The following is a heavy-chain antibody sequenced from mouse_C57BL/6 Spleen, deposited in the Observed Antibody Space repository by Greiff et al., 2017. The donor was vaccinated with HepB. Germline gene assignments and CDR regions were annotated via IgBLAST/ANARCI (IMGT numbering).Heavy chain of an antibody. J-gene: IGHJ2*01. CDR3: TRVYGNYPDY. CDR2: ISSGGDYI. Sequence: EVKLVESGEGLVKPGGSLKLSCAASGFTFSSYAMSWVRQTPEKRLEWVAYISSGGDYIYYADTVKGRFTVSRDNARNTLYLQMSSLKSEDTAMYYCTRVYGNYPDYWGQGTTLTVSS. CDR1: GFTFSSYA. V-gene: IGHV5-9-1*02. D-gene: IGHD2-1*01.